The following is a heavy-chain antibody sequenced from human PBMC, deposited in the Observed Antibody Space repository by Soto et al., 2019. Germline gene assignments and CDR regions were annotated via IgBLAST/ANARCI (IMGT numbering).Heavy chain of an antibody. CDR2: ISGSGGST. CDR3: AKGQLTYYSDY. V-gene: IGHV3-23*01. CDR1: GVTFSSNA. Sequence: GGSLRLSCAASGVTFSSNAMRWVRQAPGKGLECVSAISGSGGSTYYADSVKGRFTISRDNSKNTLYLQMNSLRAEDTAVYYCAKGQLTYYSDYRDQGTLVTLS. J-gene: IGHJ4*02. D-gene: IGHD3-16*01.